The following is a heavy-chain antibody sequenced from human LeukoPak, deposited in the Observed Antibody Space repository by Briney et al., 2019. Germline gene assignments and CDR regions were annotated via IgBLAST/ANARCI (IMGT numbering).Heavy chain of an antibody. CDR2: ISGSTGIT. D-gene: IGHD5-18*01. CDR3: AKDLWGYSYGIIDY. V-gene: IGHV3-23*01. J-gene: IGHJ4*02. CDR1: GFTFSSYA. Sequence: PGGSLRLSCAASGFTFSSYAMSWVRQAPGKGLEWVSTISGSTGITYYADSVKGRFTFSRDNSKNMLYLQMNSLKAGDTAVYYCAKDLWGYSYGIIDYWGQGTLVTVSS.